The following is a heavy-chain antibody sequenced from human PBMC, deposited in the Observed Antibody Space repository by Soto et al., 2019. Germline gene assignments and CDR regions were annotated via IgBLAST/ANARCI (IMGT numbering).Heavy chain of an antibody. J-gene: IGHJ6*02. CDR3: AKVPTLGHSSYYYYGMDV. D-gene: IGHD6-13*01. CDR2: ISGSGGST. V-gene: IGHV3-23*01. CDR1: GFTFSSYA. Sequence: EVQLLESGGGLVQPGGSLRLSCAASGFTFSSYAMSWVRQAPGKGLEWVSAISGSGGSTYYADSVKGRFTISRDNSKNTLYPQMNSLRAEDTAGYYCAKVPTLGHSSYYYYGMDVWGQGTTVTVSS.